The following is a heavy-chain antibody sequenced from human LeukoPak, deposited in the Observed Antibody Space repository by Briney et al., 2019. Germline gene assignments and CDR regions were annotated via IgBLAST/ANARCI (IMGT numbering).Heavy chain of an antibody. CDR3: ARDMEYCSSTSCSGRDAFDI. V-gene: IGHV4-30-4*01. CDR1: GGSISSSSYY. Sequence: SETLSLTCTVSGGSISSSSYYWSWIRQPPGKGLEWIGYIYYSGSTYYNPSLKSRVTISVDTSKNQFSLKLSSVTAADTAVYYCARDMEYCSSTSCSGRDAFDIWGQGTMVTVSS. J-gene: IGHJ3*02. D-gene: IGHD2-2*01. CDR2: IYYSGST.